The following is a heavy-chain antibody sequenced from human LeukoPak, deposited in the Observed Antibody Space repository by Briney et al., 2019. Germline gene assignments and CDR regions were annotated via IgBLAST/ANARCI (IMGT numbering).Heavy chain of an antibody. J-gene: IGHJ4*02. CDR3: ARQPDYFDY. CDR1: GYRFTSYW. Sequence: GESLKISCKGSGYRFTSYWIGWVRQMPGKGLEWMGLIYPGDSDTRYSPSFLGQVTISADNSISTVYLQWSSLKASDTAMYYCARQPDYFDYWGQGTLVTVSS. V-gene: IGHV5-51*01. CDR2: IYPGDSDT.